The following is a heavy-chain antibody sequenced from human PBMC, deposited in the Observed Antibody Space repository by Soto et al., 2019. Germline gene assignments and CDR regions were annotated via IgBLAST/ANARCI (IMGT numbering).Heavy chain of an antibody. J-gene: IGHJ4*02. CDR2: LSASSSQR. D-gene: IGHD3-22*01. CDR3: TRGPGYFDY. V-gene: IGHV3-21*06. Sequence: GGSLRLSCAASGFTFGSYTLNWVRQAPGKGLEWVSSLSASSSQRYYADSVRGRFTISRDNAKNSLYLQMNSLRVGDTAVYFCTRGPGYFDYWGQGTLVTVSS. CDR1: GFTFGSYT.